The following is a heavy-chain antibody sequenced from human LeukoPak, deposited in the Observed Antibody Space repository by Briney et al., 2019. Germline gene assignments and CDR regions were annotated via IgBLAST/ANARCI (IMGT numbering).Heavy chain of an antibody. V-gene: IGHV3-11*04. Sequence: PGGSLRLSCAASGFPFNDYYMTWIRQAPGKGLEWVSHISSSGSTIYYADSVKGRFTISRDNSKNTLYLQMNSLRAEDTAVYYCAKEGTPYGGNSGGWFDPWGQGTLVTVSS. CDR2: ISSSGSTI. CDR3: AKEGTPYGGNSGGWFDP. D-gene: IGHD4-23*01. J-gene: IGHJ5*02. CDR1: GFPFNDYY.